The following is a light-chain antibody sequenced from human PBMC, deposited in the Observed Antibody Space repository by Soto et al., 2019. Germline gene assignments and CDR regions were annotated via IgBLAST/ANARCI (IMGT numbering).Light chain of an antibody. CDR2: EVS. Sequence: QPVLTQPPSASGSPGQSVTISCTGTSSDVGGYNYVSWYQHHPGKAPKLMIYEVSKRPSGVPDRFSGSKSGNTASLTVSGLQAEDEADYYCSSYAGSNILFGGGTKVTVL. CDR1: SSDVGGYNY. J-gene: IGLJ2*01. V-gene: IGLV2-8*01. CDR3: SSYAGSNIL.